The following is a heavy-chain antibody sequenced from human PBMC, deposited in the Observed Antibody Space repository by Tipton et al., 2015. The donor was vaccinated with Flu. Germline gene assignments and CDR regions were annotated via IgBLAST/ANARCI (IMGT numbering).Heavy chain of an antibody. CDR1: GGSISNYY. CDR2: IFYSGSA. CDR3: ARQQTHGGSWYFFDY. J-gene: IGHJ4*02. V-gene: IGHV4-59*08. D-gene: IGHD5-24*01. Sequence: TLSLTCTVSGGSISNYYWSWIRQPPGKGLEWIGNIFYSGSAHYSPSLKSRVTISVDTSNNHFSLKLSSVTAADTAVYYCARQQTHGGSWYFFDYWGQGSLVTVTS.